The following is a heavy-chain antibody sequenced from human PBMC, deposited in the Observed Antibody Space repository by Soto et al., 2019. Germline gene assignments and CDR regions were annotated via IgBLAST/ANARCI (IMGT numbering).Heavy chain of an antibody. CDR3: VTGYGSGSYPNSLYYYYGMDV. J-gene: IGHJ6*02. CDR1: GGSISSYY. Sequence: SETLSLTCTVSGGSISSYYWSWIRQPRGNGLEWIGYIYYSGSTNYNLSLKSRVTISVDTSKNQFSLKLSSVTAADTAVYYCVTGYGSGSYPNSLYYYYGMDVCGQGTTVTVSS. V-gene: IGHV4-59*01. D-gene: IGHD3-10*01. CDR2: IYYSGST.